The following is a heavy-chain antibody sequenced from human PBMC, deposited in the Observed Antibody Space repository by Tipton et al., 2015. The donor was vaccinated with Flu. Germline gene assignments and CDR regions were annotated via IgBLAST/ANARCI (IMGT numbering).Heavy chain of an antibody. D-gene: IGHD6-19*01. V-gene: IGHV4-39*06. J-gene: IGHJ4*02. CDR2: IYYSGST. CDR3: ARDRGSSGWSDY. CDR1: GGSISSSSYY. Sequence: TLSLTCTVSGGSISSSSYYWGWIRQPPGKGLEWIGSIYYSGSTCYNPSLKSRVAISVDTSKNQFALKLSSVTAADTAVYYCARDRGSSGWSDYWGQGTLVTVSS.